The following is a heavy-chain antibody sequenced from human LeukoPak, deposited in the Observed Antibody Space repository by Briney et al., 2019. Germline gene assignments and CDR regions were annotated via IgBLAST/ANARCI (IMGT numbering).Heavy chain of an antibody. D-gene: IGHD1/OR15-1a*01. CDR3: TRDFAFQQFDY. CDR1: GFTFDDYA. J-gene: IGHJ4*02. Sequence: SLRLSCAASGFTFDDYAMHWVRQAPGKGLEWVSGISWNSGSIGYADSVRGRFTISGDNAKDSLYLQMNSLRAEDTAVYYCTRDFAFQQFDYWGQGTLVTVSS. V-gene: IGHV3-9*01. CDR2: ISWNSGSI.